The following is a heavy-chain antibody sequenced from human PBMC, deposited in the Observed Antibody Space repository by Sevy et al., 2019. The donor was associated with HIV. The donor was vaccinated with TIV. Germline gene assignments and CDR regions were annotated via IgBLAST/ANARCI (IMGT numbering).Heavy chain of an antibody. D-gene: IGHD3-10*01. Sequence: GGSLRLSCVASGFTLSSYWMSWVRQVPGQGLEWVADIKQDGSDKNYLDSVKGRFTISRDNAKKSLYVQMNNLRVEDTALYYCVRVRAFLLFGELPRYRFDSWGQGTLLTVSS. J-gene: IGHJ4*02. V-gene: IGHV3-7*04. CDR1: GFTLSSYW. CDR2: IKQDGSDK. CDR3: VRVRAFLLFGELPRYRFDS.